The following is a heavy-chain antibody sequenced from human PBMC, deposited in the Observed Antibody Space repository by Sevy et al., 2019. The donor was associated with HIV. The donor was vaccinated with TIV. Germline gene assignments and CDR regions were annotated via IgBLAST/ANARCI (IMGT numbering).Heavy chain of an antibody. V-gene: IGHV3-21*01. Sequence: GGSLRLSCAASGFTFSSYSMNWVRQAPGKGLEWVSSISSSSSYIYYADSVKGRFTISRDNAKNSLYLQMNSLRAEDTAVYYCARDRLYYGPGLGPYYFDYWGQGTLVTVSS. D-gene: IGHD3-10*01. CDR1: GFTFSSYS. CDR2: ISSSSSYI. CDR3: ARDRLYYGPGLGPYYFDY. J-gene: IGHJ4*02.